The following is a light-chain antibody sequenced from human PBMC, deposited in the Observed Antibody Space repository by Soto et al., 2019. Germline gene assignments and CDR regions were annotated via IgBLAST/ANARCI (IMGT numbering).Light chain of an antibody. V-gene: IGLV2-14*01. CDR3: ISYTSSSTLVV. J-gene: IGLJ2*01. CDR1: SSDVGGYNY. CDR2: DVS. Sequence: QSALTQPASVSGSPGQSITISCTGTSSDVGGYNYVSWYQQHPGKAPKLMIYDVSNRPSGVSNPFSGSKSGNTASLTISGLHAEDDADYYYISYTSSSTLVVFGGGTKLTVL.